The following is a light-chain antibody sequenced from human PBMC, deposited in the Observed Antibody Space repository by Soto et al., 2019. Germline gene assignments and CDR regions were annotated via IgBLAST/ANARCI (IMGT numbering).Light chain of an antibody. Sequence: QSVLTQPRSVSGSPGQSVTISCTGTSSDFGGYDYVSWYQQHPGKAHKLMIYDVTKRPSGVPDRFSGSRSGNTASLTISGLQAEDDADYYCCSYAGSYTFYVFGTGTKVTVL. CDR3: CSYAGSYTFYV. CDR2: DVT. CDR1: SSDFGGYDY. J-gene: IGLJ1*01. V-gene: IGLV2-11*01.